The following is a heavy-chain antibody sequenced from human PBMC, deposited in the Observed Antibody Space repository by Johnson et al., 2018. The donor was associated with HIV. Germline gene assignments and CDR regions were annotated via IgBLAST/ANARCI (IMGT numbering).Heavy chain of an antibody. Sequence: QVQLVESGGGVVQPGRSLRLSCVASGFTLSSYGMHWVRQAPGKGLEWVAAISYDGSNKDYADSVKGRFTISRDNSKNTLYLQMNSLRAEDTAVYYCARLRGAFDIWGQGTMVTVSS. V-gene: IGHV3-30*03. CDR2: ISYDGSNK. CDR1: GFTLSSYG. J-gene: IGHJ3*02. CDR3: ARLRGAFDI.